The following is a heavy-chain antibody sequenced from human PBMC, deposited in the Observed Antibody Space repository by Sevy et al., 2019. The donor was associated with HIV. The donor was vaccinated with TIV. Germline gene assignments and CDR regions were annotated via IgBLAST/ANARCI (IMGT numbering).Heavy chain of an antibody. D-gene: IGHD6-19*01. V-gene: IGHV3-30-3*01. CDR1: GFTFSSYA. CDR3: ARDQYSSGWYFRN. Sequence: GGSLRLSCAASGFTFSSYAMHWVRQAPGKGLEWVAVISYDGSNKYYADSVKGRFTISRDNPKNTLYLQMNSLRAEDTAVYYCARDQYSSGWYFRNWGQGTLVTVSS. J-gene: IGHJ4*02. CDR2: ISYDGSNK.